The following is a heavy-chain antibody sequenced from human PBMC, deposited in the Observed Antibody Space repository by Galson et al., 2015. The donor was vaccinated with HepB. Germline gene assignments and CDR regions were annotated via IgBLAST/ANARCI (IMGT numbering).Heavy chain of an antibody. CDR2: INPNSGDT. J-gene: IGHJ4*02. V-gene: IGHV1-2*06. Sequence: SVKVSCKASGYTLSDYYMHWVRQAPGQGLEWMGRINPNSGDTNYAQKFQGRVTITRDTSISTAYMELSRLRSDDTAVYYCARGDYSSGWYVEYWGQGTLVTVSS. CDR1: GYTLSDYY. D-gene: IGHD6-19*01. CDR3: ARGDYSSGWYVEY.